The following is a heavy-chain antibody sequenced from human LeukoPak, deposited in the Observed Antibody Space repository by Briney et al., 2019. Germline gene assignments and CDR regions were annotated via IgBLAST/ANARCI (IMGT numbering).Heavy chain of an antibody. CDR1: GYSFTSYW. CDR2: IYPGDSDT. V-gene: IGHV5-51*01. Sequence: GESLKISCKGSGYSFTSYWIGWARQMPGKGLEWMGIIYPGDSDTRYSPSFQGQVTISADKSISTAYLQWSSLKASDTAMYYCARRLISSSKNSGFDYWGQGTLVTVSS. J-gene: IGHJ4*02. CDR3: ARRLISSSKNSGFDY. D-gene: IGHD6-6*01.